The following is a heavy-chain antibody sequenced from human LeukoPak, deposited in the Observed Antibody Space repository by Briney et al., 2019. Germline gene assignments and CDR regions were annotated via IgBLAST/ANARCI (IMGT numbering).Heavy chain of an antibody. D-gene: IGHD2-15*01. V-gene: IGHV3-66*01. Sequence: GGSLRLSCAASGFTVSSNYMSWVRQAPGKGLEWVSVIYSGGSTYYADSVKGRFTISRDNSKNTLYLQMNSLRAEDTAVYYCASDLLYSTGFFDYWGQGTLVTVSS. J-gene: IGHJ4*02. CDR1: GFTVSSNY. CDR3: ASDLLYSTGFFDY. CDR2: IYSGGST.